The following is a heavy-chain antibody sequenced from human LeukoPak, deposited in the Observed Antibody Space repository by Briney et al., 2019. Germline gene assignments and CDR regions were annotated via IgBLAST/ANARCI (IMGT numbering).Heavy chain of an antibody. CDR3: ATSSSSWYYFDY. D-gene: IGHD6-13*01. CDR1: GFTFSSYG. CDR2: ISYDGSNK. J-gene: IGHJ4*02. V-gene: IGHV3-30*03. Sequence: GGSLRLSCAASGFTFSSYGMHWVRQAPGKGLEWVAVISYDGSNKYYADSVKGRFTVSRDNSKNTLYLQMNSLRAEDTAVYYCATSSSSWYYFDYWGQGTLVTVSS.